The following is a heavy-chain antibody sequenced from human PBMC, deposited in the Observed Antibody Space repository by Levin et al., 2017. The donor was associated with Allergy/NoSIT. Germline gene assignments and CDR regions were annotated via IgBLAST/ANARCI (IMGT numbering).Heavy chain of an antibody. D-gene: IGHD3-3*01. CDR2: IYSGGST. J-gene: IGHJ5*02. Sequence: GGSLRLSCAASGFTVSSNYMSWVRQAPGKGLEWVSVIYSGGSTYYADSVKGRFTISRDNSKNTLYLQMNSLRAEDTAVYYCARGHNKLRFLEWFQDNWFDPWGQGTLVTVSS. CDR1: GFTVSSNY. V-gene: IGHV3-66*01. CDR3: ARGHNKLRFLEWFQDNWFDP.